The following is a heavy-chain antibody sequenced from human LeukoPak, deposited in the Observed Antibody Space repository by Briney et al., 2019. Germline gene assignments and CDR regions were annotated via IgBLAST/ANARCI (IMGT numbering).Heavy chain of an antibody. D-gene: IGHD1-26*01. J-gene: IGHJ2*01. CDR3: ARERAYGWEPLPRYFDL. Sequence: SEILSLTCTVSGGSISSSSYYWSWIRQPAGKGLEWIGRIYTSGGINYNPSLKSRVTMSGDTSKKQFSLKLTSVTAADTAVYYCARERAYGWEPLPRYFDLWGRGTLVTVSS. V-gene: IGHV4-61*02. CDR1: GGSISSSSYY. CDR2: IYTSGGI.